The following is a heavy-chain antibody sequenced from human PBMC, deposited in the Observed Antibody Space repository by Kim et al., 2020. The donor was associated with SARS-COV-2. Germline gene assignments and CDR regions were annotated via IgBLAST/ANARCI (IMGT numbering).Heavy chain of an antibody. CDR1: GFTFSNNW. D-gene: IGHD1-1*01. V-gene: IGHV3-7*03. J-gene: IGHJ4*02. Sequence: GGSLRLSCAASGFTFSNNWMRWVRQAPGKGLEWVANIKQDETEKYYVDSVKGRFTIFRDNAKNSLFLQMNRLRAEDTAVYFCVRGGVNRNDRSSDDWGQGTLVTVSS. CDR2: IKQDETEK. CDR3: VRGGVNRNDRSSDD.